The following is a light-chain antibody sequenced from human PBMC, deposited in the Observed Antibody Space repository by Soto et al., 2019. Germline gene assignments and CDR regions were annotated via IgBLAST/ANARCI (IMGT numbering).Light chain of an antibody. Sequence: QSALTQPASVSGSPGQSLTISCTGTSNDIGGYNYVSWYQQHPGKAPQLMISDVSNRPSGVSNRFSGSKSGNTASLTISGLQAEDEADYYCSSYTGTTTQVFGAGTTVTV. J-gene: IGLJ1*01. CDR3: SSYTGTTTQV. V-gene: IGLV2-14*03. CDR1: SNDIGGYNY. CDR2: DVS.